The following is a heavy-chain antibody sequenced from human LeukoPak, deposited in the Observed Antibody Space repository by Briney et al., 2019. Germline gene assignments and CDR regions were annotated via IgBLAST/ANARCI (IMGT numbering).Heavy chain of an antibody. CDR1: GGSISSHY. Sequence: PSETLSLTCTVSGGSISSHYWSWIRQPPGKGLEWIGYIYYSGSTNYNPSLKSRVTISVDTSKNQFSLKLSSVTAADTAVYYCAALYSSFPYFDYWAREPWSPSPQ. J-gene: IGHJ4*02. CDR3: AALYSSFPYFDY. V-gene: IGHV4-59*11. D-gene: IGHD6-6*01. CDR2: IYYSGST.